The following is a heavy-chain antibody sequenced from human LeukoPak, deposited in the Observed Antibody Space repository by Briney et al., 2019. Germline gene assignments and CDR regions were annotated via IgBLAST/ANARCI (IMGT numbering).Heavy chain of an antibody. Sequence: GGSLRLSCVASGLTISNYWMNWVRQAPGKGLEWVANIKPDGSDMYYVDSVKGRFTISRDNSKNSLSLQMNSLRVGDTALYYCSGSSGYWGQGTLVTVSS. CDR1: GLTISNYW. CDR2: IKPDGSDM. CDR3: SGSSGY. J-gene: IGHJ4*02. V-gene: IGHV3-7*04.